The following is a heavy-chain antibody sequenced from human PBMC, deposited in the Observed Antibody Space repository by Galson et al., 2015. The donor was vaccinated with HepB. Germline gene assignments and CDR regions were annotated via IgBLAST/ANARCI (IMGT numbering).Heavy chain of an antibody. CDR1: GFTFGDYA. V-gene: IGHV3-49*04. CDR3: TRTKYYDILTPPHY. J-gene: IGHJ4*02. CDR2: IRSKAYGGTT. D-gene: IGHD3-9*01. Sequence: SLRLSCAASGFTFGDYAMSWVRQAPGKGLEWVGFIRSKAYGGTTEYAASVKGRFTISRDDSKSIAYPQMNSLKTEDTAVYYCTRTKYYDILTPPHYWGQGTLVTVSS.